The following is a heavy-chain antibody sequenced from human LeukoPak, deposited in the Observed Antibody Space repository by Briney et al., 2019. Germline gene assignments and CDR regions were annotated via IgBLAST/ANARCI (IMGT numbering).Heavy chain of an antibody. D-gene: IGHD1-20*01. V-gene: IGHV4-30-4*01. CDR1: GGSISSGDYY. CDR3: ARSYNWNDGFDY. J-gene: IGHJ4*02. Sequence: PSQTLSLTCTVSGGSISSGDYYWSWIRQPPGKGLEWIGYIYYSGSTYYNPSLKSRVTISVDTSKNQFSLKLSSVIAADTAVYYCARSYNWNDGFDYWGQGTLVTVSS. CDR2: IYYSGST.